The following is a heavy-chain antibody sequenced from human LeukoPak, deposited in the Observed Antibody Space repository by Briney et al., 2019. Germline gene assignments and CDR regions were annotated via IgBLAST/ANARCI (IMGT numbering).Heavy chain of an antibody. CDR3: ASSSERDGYNYYDYFDY. CDR2: IYSGGST. J-gene: IGHJ4*02. Sequence: GGSLRLSCAASEFSVGSNYMTWVRQAPGKGLEWVSLIYSGGSTYYADSVKGRFTISRDNSKNTLYLQMNSLRAEDTAVYYCASSSERDGYNYYDYFDYWGQGTLVTVSS. CDR1: EFSVGSNY. D-gene: IGHD5-24*01. V-gene: IGHV3-66*01.